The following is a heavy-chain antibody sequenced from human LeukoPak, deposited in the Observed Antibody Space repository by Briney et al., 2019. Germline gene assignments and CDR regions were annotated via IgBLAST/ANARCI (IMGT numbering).Heavy chain of an antibody. CDR1: GFTFDDYA. J-gene: IGHJ6*03. Sequence: GGSLRLSCAASGFTFDDYAMHWVRQAPGKGLEWVSLISWDGGSTYYADSVKGRFTISRDNSKNTLYLQMNSLRAEDTAVYYCARNYYGSGRPSTYYYMDVWGKGTTVTISS. V-gene: IGHV3-43D*03. D-gene: IGHD3-10*01. CDR3: ARNYYGSGRPSTYYYMDV. CDR2: ISWDGGST.